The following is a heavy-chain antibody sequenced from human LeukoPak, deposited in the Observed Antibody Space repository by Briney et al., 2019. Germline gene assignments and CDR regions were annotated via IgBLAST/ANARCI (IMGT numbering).Heavy chain of an antibody. J-gene: IGHJ3*02. Sequence: GGSLRLSCAASGFTISSYWMSWVRQAPGKGLEWVANIKQDGSEKYYVDSVEGRFTISRDNAKNSLYLQMNSLRAEDTAVYHCARLINYYDSSGDYYNAFDIWGQGTMVTVSS. CDR3: ARLINYYDSSGDYYNAFDI. V-gene: IGHV3-7*05. CDR2: IKQDGSEK. CDR1: GFTISSYW. D-gene: IGHD3-22*01.